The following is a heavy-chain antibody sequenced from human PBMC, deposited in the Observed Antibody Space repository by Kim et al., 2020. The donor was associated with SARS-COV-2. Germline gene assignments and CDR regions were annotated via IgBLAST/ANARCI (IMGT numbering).Heavy chain of an antibody. J-gene: IGHJ3*02. CDR2: ISYDGTNK. V-gene: IGHV3-30*04. CDR3: ARGRDSGHSRPDDAFD. CDR1: GFTFSSYA. Sequence: GGSLRLSCAASGFTFSSYAMHWVRQAPGKGLEWVAVISYDGTNKYYADSVKGRFTISRDNSKSSLYLQMNSLRPEDTALYYCARGRDSGHSRPDDAFD. D-gene: IGHD6-19*01.